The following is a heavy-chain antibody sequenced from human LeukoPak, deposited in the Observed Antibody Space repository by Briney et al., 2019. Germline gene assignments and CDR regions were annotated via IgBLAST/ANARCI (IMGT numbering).Heavy chain of an antibody. CDR1: GLAFSAYK. CDR2: ISTDGYTT. D-gene: IGHD2-15*01. Sequence: GGSLRLSCAASGLAFSAYKMHRVRQAPRKGLVWVSRISTDGYTTDYADFVQGRFTASRDNTKNTWSLEMNSLRAEDTAVYYCVVGGSPGYWGQGTLVTVSS. J-gene: IGHJ4*02. V-gene: IGHV3-74*01. CDR3: VVGGSPGY.